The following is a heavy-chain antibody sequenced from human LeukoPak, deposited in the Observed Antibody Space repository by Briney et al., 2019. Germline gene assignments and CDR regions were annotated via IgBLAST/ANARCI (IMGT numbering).Heavy chain of an antibody. Sequence: GGSLRLSCAASGFTFSSYNMNWVRQAPGKGLEWVSSISSSSSYIYYADSVKGRFTISRDNAKNSLYPQMNSLRTEDTAVYYCVRDRSLVGDVWGKGTTVTVSS. J-gene: IGHJ6*04. CDR1: GFTFSSYN. CDR2: ISSSSSYI. V-gene: IGHV3-21*01. CDR3: VRDRSLVGDV. D-gene: IGHD2-2*01.